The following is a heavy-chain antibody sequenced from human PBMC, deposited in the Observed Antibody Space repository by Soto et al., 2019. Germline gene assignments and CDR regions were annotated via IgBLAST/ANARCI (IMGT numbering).Heavy chain of an antibody. D-gene: IGHD1-26*01. Sequence: PSEILSLTCSVSGDSISTEGYYWSWIRQHPGKGLEWIGYIYYSGLTSYNPSLKSRVTISRATSKNQFYLKLSSVTAADTAVYYCARSRSYYVEDFQKWGQGTLVTVSS. J-gene: IGHJ1*01. CDR1: GDSISTEGYY. CDR2: IYYSGLT. V-gene: IGHV4-31*03. CDR3: ARSRSYYVEDFQK.